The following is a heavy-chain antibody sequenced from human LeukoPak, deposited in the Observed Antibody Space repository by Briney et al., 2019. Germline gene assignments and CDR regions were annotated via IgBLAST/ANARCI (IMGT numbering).Heavy chain of an antibody. Sequence: SETLSLTCTVSGGSISSSSYYWGWIRQPPGKGLEWIGSIYYSGSTYYNPSLKSRVTISVDTSKNQFSLKLSSVTAADTAVYYCARGPNSSSWYWDYYYGMDVWGQGTTVTVSS. CDR2: IYYSGST. CDR3: ARGPNSSSWYWDYYYGMDV. J-gene: IGHJ6*02. CDR1: GGSISSSSYY. V-gene: IGHV4-39*07. D-gene: IGHD6-13*01.